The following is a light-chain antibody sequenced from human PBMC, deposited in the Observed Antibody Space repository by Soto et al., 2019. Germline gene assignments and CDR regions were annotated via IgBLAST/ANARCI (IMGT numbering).Light chain of an antibody. CDR1: MRDVGAYNL. Sequence: QSALTQPASVSGSAGQSITISCSGTMRDVGAYNLVSWYQQHPGTAPKLIIYEVRNRPSGISSRFSGSRSGNTASLTISGLQHEDEGDYYCSAYKARSTLVFGGGTKLTVL. CDR2: EVR. J-gene: IGLJ3*02. CDR3: SAYKARSTLV. V-gene: IGLV2-14*01.